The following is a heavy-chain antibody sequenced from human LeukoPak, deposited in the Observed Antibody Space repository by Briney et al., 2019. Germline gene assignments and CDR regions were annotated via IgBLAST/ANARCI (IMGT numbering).Heavy chain of an antibody. J-gene: IGHJ4*02. CDR3: ARDRSSSWYEMDY. V-gene: IGHV4-59*12. Sequence: NPGGSLRLSCAASGFTFSNAWMSWIRQPPGKGLEWIGYIYYSGSTNYNPSLKSRVTMSVDTSKNQFSLKLSSVTAADTAVYYCARDRSSSWYEMDYWGQGTLVTVSS. D-gene: IGHD6-13*01. CDR2: IYYSGST. CDR1: GFTFSNAW.